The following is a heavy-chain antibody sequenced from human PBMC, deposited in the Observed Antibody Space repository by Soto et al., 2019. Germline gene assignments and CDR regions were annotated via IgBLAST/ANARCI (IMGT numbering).Heavy chain of an antibody. V-gene: IGHV3-21*01. Sequence: EVQLVESGGGLVKPGGSLRLSCAGSGFTFSSYSMNWVRQAPGNGLEWVSSISSSSSYIYYADSVKGRFTISRDNDQNSLYLQMNSLRAEETAVYYCASGVVVAASLDAFYIGCQGTMVTVSS. CDR2: ISSSSSYI. CDR1: GFTFSSYS. D-gene: IGHD2-15*01. J-gene: IGHJ3*02. CDR3: ASGVVVAASLDAFYI.